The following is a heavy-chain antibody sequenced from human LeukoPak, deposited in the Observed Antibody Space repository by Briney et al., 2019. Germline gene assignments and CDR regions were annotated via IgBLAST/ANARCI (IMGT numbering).Heavy chain of an antibody. V-gene: IGHV1-69*04. CDR3: ARNYYDTAGHFGY. D-gene: IGHD3-22*01. CDR2: IIPILGIA. Sequence: ASVKVSCKASGGTFSSYAISWVRQAPGQGLEWMGRIIPILGIANYAQKFQGRVTITADKSTSTAYMELSSLRSEDTAVYYCARNYYDTAGHFGYWGQGTLVTVSS. J-gene: IGHJ4*02. CDR1: GGTFSSYA.